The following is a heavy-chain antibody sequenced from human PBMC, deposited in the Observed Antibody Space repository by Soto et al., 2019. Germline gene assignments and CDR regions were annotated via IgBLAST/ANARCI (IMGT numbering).Heavy chain of an antibody. Sequence: QVQVVQSGTEVKKPGASVKVSCKASGYTFTDYYMHWVRQAPGQGLEWMGWINPKSGTTNYAQKFQGRATLTRDTSISTAYMELSRLTSDDTAVYYCARGGITIFGVVDYWGQGTLVTVSS. CDR2: INPKSGTT. D-gene: IGHD3-3*01. CDR1: GYTFTDYY. J-gene: IGHJ4*02. CDR3: ARGGITIFGVVDY. V-gene: IGHV1-2*02.